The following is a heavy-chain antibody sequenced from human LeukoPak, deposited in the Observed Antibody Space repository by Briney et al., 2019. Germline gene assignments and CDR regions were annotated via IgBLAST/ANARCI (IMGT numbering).Heavy chain of an antibody. CDR1: GGSFSGYY. D-gene: IGHD6-19*01. V-gene: IGHV4-34*01. CDR2: INHSGST. Sequence: PSETLSLTCAVYGGSFSGYYWSWIRQPPGKGLEWIGEINHSGSTNYNPSLKSRVTISVDTSKNQFSLKLSSVTAADTAVYYCARVRNSSGWYYLDYWGQGTLVTVSS. CDR3: ARVRNSSGWYYLDY. J-gene: IGHJ4*02.